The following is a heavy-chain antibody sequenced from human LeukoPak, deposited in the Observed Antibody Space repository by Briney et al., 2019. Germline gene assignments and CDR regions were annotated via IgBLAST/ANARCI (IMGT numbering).Heavy chain of an antibody. Sequence: GASVKVSCKASGYSFTTYYLHWVRQAPGQGPEWMGIFNTNAGDTGYARKFLGRVTMTRDTSTSTVYMELSSLRSEDTAVYYCARVGGSGYPDYWGQGTLVTVSS. V-gene: IGHV1-46*01. D-gene: IGHD3-22*01. CDR2: FNTNAGDT. J-gene: IGHJ4*02. CDR3: ARVGGSGYPDY. CDR1: GYSFTTYY.